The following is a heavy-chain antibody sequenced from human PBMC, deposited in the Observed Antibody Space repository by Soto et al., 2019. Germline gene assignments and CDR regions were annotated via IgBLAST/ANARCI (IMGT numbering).Heavy chain of an antibody. Sequence: PGGSLRRSCAASGFTFSSYWMSWVRQAPGKGLEWVANIKQDGSEKYYVDSVKGRFTISRDNAKNSLYLQMNSLRAEDTAVYYCAREVGDPYFDYWGQGTLVTVSS. CDR2: IKQDGSEK. CDR1: GFTFSSYW. CDR3: AREVGDPYFDY. D-gene: IGHD2-21*02. J-gene: IGHJ4*02. V-gene: IGHV3-7*01.